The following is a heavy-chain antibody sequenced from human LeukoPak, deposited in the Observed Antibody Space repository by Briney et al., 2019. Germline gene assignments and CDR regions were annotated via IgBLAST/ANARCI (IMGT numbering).Heavy chain of an antibody. CDR3: ARETRRGYDY. V-gene: IGHV3-7*01. CDR2: IKQDGSEK. Sequence: PSETLSLTCAVYGGSFSGYYWSWVRQAPGKGLEWVANIKQDGSEKYYVDSVKGRFTISRDNAKNSLYLQMNSLRAEDTAVYYCARETRRGYDYWGQGTLVTVSS. J-gene: IGHJ4*02. CDR1: GGSFSGYY. D-gene: IGHD3-10*01.